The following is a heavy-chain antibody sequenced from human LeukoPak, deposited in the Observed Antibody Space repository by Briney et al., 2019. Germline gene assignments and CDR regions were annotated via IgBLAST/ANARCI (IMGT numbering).Heavy chain of an antibody. CDR3: ASFHISGKSYNGLHY. CDR1: GYNFTTFW. V-gene: IGHV5-51*01. J-gene: IGHJ4*02. CDR2: IYPADSDT. D-gene: IGHD3-10*01. Sequence: GESLEISCKTSGYNFTTFWIGWVRQMPGKGLEWMGIIYPADSDTRYSPSFQGQVTISADKSIYTAYLHWNSLKASDTAMYYCASFHISGKSYNGLHYWGQGTLVTVSS.